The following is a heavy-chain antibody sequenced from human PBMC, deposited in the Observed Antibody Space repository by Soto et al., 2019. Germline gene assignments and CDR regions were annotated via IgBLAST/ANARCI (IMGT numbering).Heavy chain of an antibody. D-gene: IGHD3-10*01. V-gene: IGHV4-34*01. CDR3: ARDLVRGSDRFDP. CDR1: GGSFSDCS. J-gene: IGHJ5*02. CDR2: INHSGST. Sequence: PSETLSLTCAVYGGSFSDCSWTWIRQPPGKGLEWIGEINHSGSTNYNPSLKSRVTISVDTSKNQFSLKLSSVTAADTAVYYCARDLVRGSDRFDPWGQGTLVTVSS.